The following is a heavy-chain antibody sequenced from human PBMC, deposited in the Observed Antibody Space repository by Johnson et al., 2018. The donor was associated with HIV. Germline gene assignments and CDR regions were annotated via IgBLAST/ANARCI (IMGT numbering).Heavy chain of an antibody. CDR1: GLTFSSYG. V-gene: IGHV3-30*18. CDR2: ISYDGSNK. J-gene: IGHJ3*01. D-gene: IGHD3-22*01. CDR3: AKVIGPYYDHHSAFDV. Sequence: QVQLVESGGGVVQPGRSLRLSCAASGLTFSSYGMHWVRQAPGKGLEWVAIISYDGSNKYNADSVKGRFTLSRDNSKNTLYLQMNSLRAEDTAMYYCAKVIGPYYDHHSAFDVWGQGTMVTVSS.